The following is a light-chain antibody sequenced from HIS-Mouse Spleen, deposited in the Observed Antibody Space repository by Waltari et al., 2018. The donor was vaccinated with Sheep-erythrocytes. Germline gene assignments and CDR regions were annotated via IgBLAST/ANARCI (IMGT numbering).Light chain of an antibody. CDR1: SSDVGGYNY. V-gene: IGLV2-11*01. Sequence: QSALPQPRSVSGSPGQSVTISCTGTSSDVGGYNYVPRYQQHPGKAPKLMIYDVSKRPSGVPDRFSGSKSGNTASLTISGLQAEDEADYYCCSYAGSYNHVFATGTKVTVL. J-gene: IGLJ1*01. CDR2: DVS. CDR3: CSYAGSYNHV.